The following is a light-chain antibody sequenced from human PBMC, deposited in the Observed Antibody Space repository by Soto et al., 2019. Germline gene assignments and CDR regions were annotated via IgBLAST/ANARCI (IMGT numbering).Light chain of an antibody. CDR1: QTISSY. CDR2: STS. CDR3: QQSYSAPLT. V-gene: IGKV1-39*01. J-gene: IGKJ3*01. Sequence: DIQMTQSPPSLSASVGDRVTITCRASQTISSYLTWYQQKPGKAPKLLIYSTSTLQSGVPSRFSGSGSGTDFTLTIIGLQPEYFATYYCQQSYSAPLTFGPGTRVDLK.